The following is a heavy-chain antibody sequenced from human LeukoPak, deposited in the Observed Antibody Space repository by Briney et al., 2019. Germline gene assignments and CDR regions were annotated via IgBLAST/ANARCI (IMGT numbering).Heavy chain of an antibody. J-gene: IGHJ6*02. CDR3: ARDRYYDSSGYYRSFYYGMDV. Sequence: GGSLRLSCAASGFTFSSYAMSWVRQAPGKGLEWVSTISGSGDSTYYADSVKGRFTISRDNSKNTLYLQMNSLRAEDTAVYYCARDRYYDSSGYYRSFYYGMDVWGQGTTVTVSS. CDR2: ISGSGDST. CDR1: GFTFSSYA. D-gene: IGHD3-22*01. V-gene: IGHV3-23*01.